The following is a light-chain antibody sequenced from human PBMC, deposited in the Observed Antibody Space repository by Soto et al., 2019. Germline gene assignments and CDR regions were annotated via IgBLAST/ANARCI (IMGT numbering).Light chain of an antibody. CDR1: SSDVGGYNY. V-gene: IGLV2-11*01. CDR2: DVS. J-gene: IGLJ1*01. Sequence: QSALTQPRSVSGSPGQSVTISCTGTSSDVGGYNYVSWYQQHPGKAPKLMIYDVSKRPSGVPDRFSGSKSGNTASLTISRVEAGDEADYYCQVWDPNTDHPYVFGTGTKVNVL. CDR3: QVWDPNTDHPYV.